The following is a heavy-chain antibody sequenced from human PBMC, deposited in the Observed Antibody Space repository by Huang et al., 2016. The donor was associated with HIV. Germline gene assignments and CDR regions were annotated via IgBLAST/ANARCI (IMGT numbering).Heavy chain of an antibody. CDR3: AKESRWFSDFDH. Sequence: QVHLVESGGGVVQPGGSLRLSCAASGFKLSGFGMHWVRQAPGKGLECVAVSSYDGRSQCYTDSVKGRFTISRDNSDNTLSLQMKCLRPDDTAVYYCAKESRWFSDFDHWGQGVLVSVSS. CDR1: GFKLSGFG. D-gene: IGHD2-15*01. V-gene: IGHV3-30*18. J-gene: IGHJ4*02. CDR2: SSYDGRSQ.